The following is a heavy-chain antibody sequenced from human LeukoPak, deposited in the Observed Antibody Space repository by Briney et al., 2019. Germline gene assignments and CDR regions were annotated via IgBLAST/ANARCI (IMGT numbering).Heavy chain of an antibody. D-gene: IGHD4-17*01. V-gene: IGHV1-69*01. CDR1: GGTFSSYA. CDR2: IIPIFGTA. Sequence: GASVKVSCKASGGTFSSYAISWVRQAPGQGLEWMGGIIPIFGTANYAQKFQGRVTITADESTSTAYMELSNLRSEDTAVYYCATWEPYGDYYYFDYWGQGTLVTVSS. CDR3: ATWEPYGDYYYFDY. J-gene: IGHJ4*02.